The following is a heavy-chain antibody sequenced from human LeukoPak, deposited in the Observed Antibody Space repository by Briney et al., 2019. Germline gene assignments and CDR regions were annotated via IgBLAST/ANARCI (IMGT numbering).Heavy chain of an antibody. D-gene: IGHD6-19*01. Sequence: GGSLRLSWAASGFAFSTYGIHWVRQAPGKGLEWVAVLSFDGSSEYYADSVKGRFTVSRDNSKNTLYLQMNSLRDEDTAVYYCAKGSGSSGWNDLLGVVDYWGQGTLVTVSS. V-gene: IGHV3-30*18. CDR3: AKGSGSSGWNDLLGVVDY. CDR1: GFAFSTYG. CDR2: LSFDGSSE. J-gene: IGHJ4*02.